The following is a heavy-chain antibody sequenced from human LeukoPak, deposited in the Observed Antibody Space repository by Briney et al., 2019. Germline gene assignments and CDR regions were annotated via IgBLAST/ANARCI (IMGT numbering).Heavy chain of an antibody. D-gene: IGHD3-10*01. V-gene: IGHV1-46*01. CDR2: INPSGGST. CDR1: GYTFTSYY. CDR3: ARDPPFGDTMVRGDDY. J-gene: IGHJ4*02. Sequence: ASVKVSCKASGYTFTSYYMHWVRQAPGQGLEWMGIINPSGGSTSYAQKFQGRVTITADESTSTAYMELSSLRSEDTAVYYCARDPPFGDTMVRGDDYWGQGTLVTVSS.